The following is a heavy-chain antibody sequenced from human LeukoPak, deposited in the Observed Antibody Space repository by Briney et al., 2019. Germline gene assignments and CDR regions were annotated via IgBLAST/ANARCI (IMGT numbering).Heavy chain of an antibody. CDR2: IYYGGST. V-gene: IGHV4-39*07. CDR1: GGSISSSSYY. J-gene: IGHJ4*02. CDR3: ARVTYSSTWRGRGDSDF. Sequence: SETLSLTCTVSGGSISSSSYYWGWIRQPPGKGLEWIGSIYYGGSTYYNPSLKSRVTISVDTSKNQFSLKLSSVTAADTAVYYCARVTYSSTWRGRGDSDFWGQGTLVTVSS. D-gene: IGHD6-13*01.